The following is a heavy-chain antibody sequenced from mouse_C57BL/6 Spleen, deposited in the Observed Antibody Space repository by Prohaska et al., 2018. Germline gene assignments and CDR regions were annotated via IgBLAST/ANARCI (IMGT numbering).Heavy chain of an antibody. V-gene: IGHV1-18*01. CDR2: INPNNGGT. Sequence: HGKSLEWIGDINPNNGGTIYNQKFKGKATLTVDKSSSTAYMELRSLTSEDTAVYYCARSNWDVRYFDVWGTGTTVTVSS. CDR3: ARSNWDVRYFDV. D-gene: IGHD4-1*01. J-gene: IGHJ1*03.